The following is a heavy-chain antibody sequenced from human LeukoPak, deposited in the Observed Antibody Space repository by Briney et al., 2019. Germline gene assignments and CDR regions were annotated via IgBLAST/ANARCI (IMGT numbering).Heavy chain of an antibody. Sequence: SETLSLTCAVYGGSFSGYYWSWIRQPAGKGLEWIGRIFTSGITNYNPSLKSRVTMSVDTSKAQFSLNLSSVTAADTAVYYCARESSGSYYNPLGYMDVWGKGTTVTVSS. D-gene: IGHD3-10*01. CDR3: ARESSGSYYNPLGYMDV. CDR1: GGSFSGYY. V-gene: IGHV4-4*07. J-gene: IGHJ6*03. CDR2: IFTSGIT.